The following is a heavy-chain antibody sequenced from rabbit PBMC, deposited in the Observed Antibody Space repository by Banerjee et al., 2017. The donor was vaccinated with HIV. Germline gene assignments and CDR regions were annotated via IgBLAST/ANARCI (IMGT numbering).Heavy chain of an antibody. J-gene: IGHJ4*01. CDR3: ARELAAASSSYPYYFDL. CDR2: IYGGSSGST. Sequence: EESGGDLVKPEGSLTLTCTASGFSFSNSHWICWVRQAPGKGLEGIACIYGGSSGSTYYASWAKGRFTISKTSSTTVTLQMTSLTVADTATYFCARELAAASSSYPYYFDLWGPGTLVTVS. V-gene: IGHV1S45*01. CDR1: GFSFSNSHW. D-gene: IGHD8-1*01.